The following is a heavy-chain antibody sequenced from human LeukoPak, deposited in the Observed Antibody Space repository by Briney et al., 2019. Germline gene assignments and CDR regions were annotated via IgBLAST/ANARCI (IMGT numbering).Heavy chain of an antibody. CDR1: GGSFSGYY. Sequence: PSETLSLTCAVYGGSFSGYYWSWIRQPPGKGLEWIGEINHSGSTNCNPSLKSRVTISVDTSKNQFSLKLSSVTAADTAVYYCARDYYYYDSSGYSAWGQGTLVTVSS. CDR3: ARDYYYYDSSGYSA. D-gene: IGHD3-22*01. CDR2: INHSGST. V-gene: IGHV4-34*01. J-gene: IGHJ4*02.